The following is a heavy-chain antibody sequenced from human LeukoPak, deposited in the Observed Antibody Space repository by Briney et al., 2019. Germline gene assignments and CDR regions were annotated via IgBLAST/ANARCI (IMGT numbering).Heavy chain of an antibody. J-gene: IGHJ4*02. CDR2: INTNTGNP. CDR3: ARVKVDWEMATAYDY. CDR1: GYTFNHHG. V-gene: IGHV7-4-1*02. Sequence: ASVKVSCKASGYTFNHHGISWVRQAPGQGLEWMGWINTNTGNPTYAQGFTGRFVFSLDTSVSTAYLQISSLKAEDTAVYYCARVKVDWEMATAYDYWGQGTLVTVSS. D-gene: IGHD5-24*01.